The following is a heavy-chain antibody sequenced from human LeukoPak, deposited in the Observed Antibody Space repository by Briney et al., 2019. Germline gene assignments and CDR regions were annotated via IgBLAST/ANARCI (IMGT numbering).Heavy chain of an antibody. Sequence: SETLSLTCTVSGGSINSYCWTWLRQPPGKGLMWVGYIYYSGSTYYNPSHKSQVTISADTSKNQLSLELSSVTAADTAVYYCARQVGRVGTTDYFDYWGQGTLVTVSS. CDR2: IYYSGST. CDR3: ARQVGRVGTTDYFDY. V-gene: IGHV4-59*01. D-gene: IGHD1-14*01. J-gene: IGHJ4*02. CDR1: GGSINSYC.